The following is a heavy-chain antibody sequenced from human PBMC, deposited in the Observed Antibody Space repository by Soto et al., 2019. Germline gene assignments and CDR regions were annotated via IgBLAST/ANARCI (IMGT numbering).Heavy chain of an antibody. D-gene: IGHD1-26*01. CDR3: ARDRATFDY. Sequence: VGSLRLSCAASGFTLTSYAMSWVRLTPGKGLEWVSAISGSGSNTFYADSVRGRFTISRDNSKNTVFLQMNNLRAEDTAVYFCARDRATFDYWGQGTRVTVSS. J-gene: IGHJ4*02. V-gene: IGHV3-23*01. CDR2: ISGSGSNT. CDR1: GFTLTSYA.